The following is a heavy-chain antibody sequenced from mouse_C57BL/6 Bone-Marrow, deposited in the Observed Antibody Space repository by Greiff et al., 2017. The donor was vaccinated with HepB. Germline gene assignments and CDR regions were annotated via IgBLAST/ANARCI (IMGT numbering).Heavy chain of an antibody. Sequence: EVKLQQSGPVLVKPGASVKMSCKASGYTFTDYYMNWVKQSHGKSLEWIGVINPYNGGTSYNQKFKGKATLTVDKSSSTAYMELNSLTSENSAVYDCARGCSGSRCWYFDVWGTGTTVTVSS. CDR2: INPYNGGT. D-gene: IGHD1-1*01. CDR3: ARGCSGSRCWYFDV. J-gene: IGHJ1*03. CDR1: GYTFTDYY. V-gene: IGHV1-19*01.